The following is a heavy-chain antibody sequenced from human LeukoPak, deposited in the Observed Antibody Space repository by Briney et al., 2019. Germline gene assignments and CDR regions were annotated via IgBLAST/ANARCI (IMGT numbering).Heavy chain of an antibody. D-gene: IGHD2-15*01. CDR3: ARRPALTVVVVAAAFDY. J-gene: IGHJ4*02. V-gene: IGHV4-34*01. CDR1: GGSFSGYY. CDR2: INHSGST. Sequence: SETLSVTCAVYGGSFSGYYWSWIRQPPGKGLEWIGEINHSGSTNYNPSLKSRVTISVDTSKNQFSLKLSSVTAADTAVYYCARRPALTVVVVAAAFDYWGQGTLVTVSS.